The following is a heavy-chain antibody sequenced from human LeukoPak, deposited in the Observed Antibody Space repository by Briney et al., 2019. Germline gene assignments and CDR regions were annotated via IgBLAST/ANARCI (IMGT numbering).Heavy chain of an antibody. Sequence: PGGSLRLSCAASGFTFSTYAMSWVRQAPGRGLEWVSAISGSGGSTYYADSVKGRFTISRDNSKNTLYLQMNSLRAEDTAVYYCAKGASCGGDCYSFFHYWGQGTLVTVSS. D-gene: IGHD2-21*02. V-gene: IGHV3-23*01. J-gene: IGHJ4*02. CDR1: GFTFSTYA. CDR3: AKGASCGGDCYSFFHY. CDR2: ISGSGGST.